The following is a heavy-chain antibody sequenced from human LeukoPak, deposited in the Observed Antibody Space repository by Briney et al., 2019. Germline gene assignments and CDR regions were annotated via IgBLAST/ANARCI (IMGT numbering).Heavy chain of an antibody. CDR1: GYSFISYW. V-gene: IGHV5-51*01. D-gene: IGHD3-22*01. Sequence: GESLKISCKGSGYSFISYWIAWVRQMPGKGLEWMGIIYPGDSDTRYSPSFQGQVTISADKSISTAYLQWSSLKASDTAMYYCARRELSSGYYSPVGDYWGQGTLVTVSS. J-gene: IGHJ4*02. CDR2: IYPGDSDT. CDR3: ARRELSSGYYSPVGDY.